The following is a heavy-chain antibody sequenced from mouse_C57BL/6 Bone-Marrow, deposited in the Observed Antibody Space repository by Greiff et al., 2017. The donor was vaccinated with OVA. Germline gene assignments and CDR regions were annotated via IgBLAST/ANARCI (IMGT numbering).Heavy chain of an antibody. V-gene: IGHV14-2*01. CDR1: GFNIKDYY. CDR3: AIGTSLWFAY. Sequence: LVESGAELVKPGASVKLSCTASGFNIKDYYMHWVKQRTEQGLEWIGRIDPEDGDTKYAPKFQGKATITADTSSKTPYLQLSSLTSEDTAVYYCAIGTSLWFAYWGQGTLVTASA. D-gene: IGHD1-1*01. CDR2: IDPEDGDT. J-gene: IGHJ3*01.